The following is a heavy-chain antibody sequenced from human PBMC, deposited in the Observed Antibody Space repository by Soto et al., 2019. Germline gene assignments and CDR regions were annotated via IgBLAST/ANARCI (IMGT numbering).Heavy chain of an antibody. CDR2: IYHTGGR. V-gene: IGHV4-4*02. Sequence: SETLSLTCFVSGGSLNNTYWWSWVRQAPEKGLEWIGEIYHTGGRSYMPSLRGRITLSVDTSKNQFSLKLPSVTAADTAVDYCATAVYYTTAICWDGFHYCSLDVCDQ. CDR3: ATAVYYTTAICWDGFHYCSLDV. D-gene: IGHD2-21*02. J-gene: IGHJ6*02. CDR1: GGSLNNTYW.